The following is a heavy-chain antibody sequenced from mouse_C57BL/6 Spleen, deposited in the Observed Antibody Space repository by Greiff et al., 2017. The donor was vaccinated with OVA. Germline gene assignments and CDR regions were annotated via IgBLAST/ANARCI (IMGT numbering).Heavy chain of an antibody. CDR3: ARQEYGNPYYAMDY. V-gene: IGHV5-9*01. Sequence: EVQLQESGGGLVKPGGSLKLSCAASGFTFSSYSMSWVRQTPEKRLEWVATISGGGGNTYYPDSVKGRFTISRDNAKNTLYLQMSSLRSEDTALYYCARQEYGNPYYAMDYWGQGTSVTVSS. CDR2: ISGGGGNT. J-gene: IGHJ4*01. CDR1: GFTFSSYS. D-gene: IGHD2-10*02.